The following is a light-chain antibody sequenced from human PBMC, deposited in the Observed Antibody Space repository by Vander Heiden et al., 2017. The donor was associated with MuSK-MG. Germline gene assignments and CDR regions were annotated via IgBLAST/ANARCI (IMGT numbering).Light chain of an antibody. Sequence: DLVMTQSPDSLAVSLGERATINCKSSQSVLNSSNNKNYLAWYQQKPGQPPKLLIYWASTRESGVPDRFSGSGSGTDSTLTISSLQAEDVAVYYCQQYYSTPWTFGQGTKVEIK. CDR2: WAS. CDR3: QQYYSTPWT. CDR1: QSVLNSSNNKNY. V-gene: IGKV4-1*01. J-gene: IGKJ1*01.